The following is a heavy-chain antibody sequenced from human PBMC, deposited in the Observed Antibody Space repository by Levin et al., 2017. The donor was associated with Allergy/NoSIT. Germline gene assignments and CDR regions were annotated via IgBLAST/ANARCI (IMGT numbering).Heavy chain of an antibody. CDR1: GYTFLHFG. Sequence: GASVKVSCRASGYTFLHFGIYWVRQAPGRGLESVGWISAYNGNTYYAQSFQGRVTMTTDTSTTTAYLELRSLRSDDTAVYYCARDHSSGYDYFGDYWGQGTLVTVSSGMDVWGQGTTVTVSS. V-gene: IGHV1-18*01. J-gene: IGHJ6*02. CDR3: ARDHSSGYDYFGDYWGQGTLVTVSSGMDV. CDR2: ISAYNGNT. D-gene: IGHD5-12*01.